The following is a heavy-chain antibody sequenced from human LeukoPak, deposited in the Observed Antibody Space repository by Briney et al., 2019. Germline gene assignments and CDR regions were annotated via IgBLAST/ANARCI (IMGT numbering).Heavy chain of an antibody. CDR2: ISNDGSNK. D-gene: IGHD5-12*01. CDR3: ARDRATTFDS. CDR1: TFTFRNYV. J-gene: IGHJ4*02. Sequence: GGSLRLSCAASTFTFRNYVMHWVRHAPGKGLEWVALISNDGSNKYYVDSVKGRFTISRDNSNNTLFLQMNSLRADDTAVYYCARDRATTFDSWGQGTLVTVSS. V-gene: IGHV3-30-3*01.